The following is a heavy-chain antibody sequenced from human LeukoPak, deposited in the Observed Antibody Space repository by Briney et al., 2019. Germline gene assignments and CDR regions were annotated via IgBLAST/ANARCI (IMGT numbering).Heavy chain of an antibody. J-gene: IGHJ4*02. V-gene: IGHV4-59*08. CDR1: GGSISSYY. Sequence: SETLSLTCTVSGGSISSYYWSWIRQPPGKGLEWIGFIYYSGSTYYNPSLKSRVTISVDTSKNQFSLKLSSVTAADTAVYYCARRQGYSDYGDYFDYWGQGTLVTVSS. CDR2: IYYSGST. D-gene: IGHD5-12*01. CDR3: ARRQGYSDYGDYFDY.